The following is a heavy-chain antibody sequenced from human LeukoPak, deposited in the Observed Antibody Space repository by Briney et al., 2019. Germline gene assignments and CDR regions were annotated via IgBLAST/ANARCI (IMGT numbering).Heavy chain of an antibody. Sequence: SSQTLSLTCTVSGGSTSSGSYYWSWIRQPAGKGLEWIGRIYTSGSTNYNPSLKSRVTISVDTSKNQFSLKLSSVTAADTAVYYCARQFHGARFDPWGQGTLVTVSS. D-gene: IGHD3-10*01. CDR3: ARQFHGARFDP. CDR2: IYTSGST. J-gene: IGHJ5*02. CDR1: GGSTSSGSYY. V-gene: IGHV4-61*02.